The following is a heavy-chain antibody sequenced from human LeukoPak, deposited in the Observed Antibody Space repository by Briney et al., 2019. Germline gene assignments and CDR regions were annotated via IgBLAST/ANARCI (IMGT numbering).Heavy chain of an antibody. CDR1: GGTFSSYA. D-gene: IGHD3-22*01. V-gene: IGHV1-8*02. CDR3: ARNGVDSSGYWLHAFDI. CDR2: MNPNSGNT. J-gene: IGHJ3*02. Sequence: ASVKVSCKASGGTFSSYAINWVRQATGQGLEWMGWMNPNSGNTGYAQKFQGRVTMTRNTSISTAYMELSSLRSEDTAVYYCARNGVDSSGYWLHAFDIWGQGTMVTVSS.